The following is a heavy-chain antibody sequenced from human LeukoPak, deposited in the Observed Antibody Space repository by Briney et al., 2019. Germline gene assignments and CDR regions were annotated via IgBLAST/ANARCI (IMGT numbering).Heavy chain of an antibody. CDR1: GGSISSGGYS. Sequence: SETLSLTCAVSGGSISSGGYSWSWIRQPPGKGLEWIGYIYYSGSTYYNPSLKSRVTISVDTSKNQFSLKLSSVTAADTAVYYCARDRGWFDPWGQGTLVTVSS. CDR3: ARDRGWFDP. CDR2: IYYSGST. J-gene: IGHJ5*02. V-gene: IGHV4-30-4*07. D-gene: IGHD3-10*01.